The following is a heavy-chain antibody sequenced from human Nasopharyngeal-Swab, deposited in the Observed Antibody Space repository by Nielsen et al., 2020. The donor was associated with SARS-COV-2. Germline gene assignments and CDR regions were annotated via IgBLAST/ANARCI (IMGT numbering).Heavy chain of an antibody. V-gene: IGHV3-7*03. Sequence: GESLKISCADSGFNFNTSWMTWLRQAPGKGLECVANINPDGSEMQYVDSVKGRFTISRDNAENSLYLHMNSLRGDDTAVYYCAHYASAAYWGQGTLVTVSS. D-gene: IGHD2-2*01. CDR2: INPDGSEM. CDR3: AHYASAAY. CDR1: GFNFNTSW. J-gene: IGHJ4*02.